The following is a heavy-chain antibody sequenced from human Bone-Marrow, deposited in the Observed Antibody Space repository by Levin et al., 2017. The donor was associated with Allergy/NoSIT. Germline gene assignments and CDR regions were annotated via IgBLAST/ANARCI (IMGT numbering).Heavy chain of an antibody. D-gene: IGHD2-8*02. CDR3: ARRPSTGRSYEDYFDY. J-gene: IGHJ4*02. V-gene: IGHV5-51*01. Sequence: ASVKVSCKTSGYGFMSYWIGWVRQMPGKGLEWMGMIYPGDSSVRYGPSFEGQVTMSLDNSISIAYLEWSSLKAADTAIYYCARRPSTGRSYEDYFDYWGQGTLVTVSS. CDR1: GYGFMSYW. CDR2: IYPGDSSV.